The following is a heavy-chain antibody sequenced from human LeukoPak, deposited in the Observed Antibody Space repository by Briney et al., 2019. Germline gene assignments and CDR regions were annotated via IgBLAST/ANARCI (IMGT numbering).Heavy chain of an antibody. CDR2: ISYDGSNK. CDR1: GFTFSSYG. V-gene: IGHV3-30*18. J-gene: IGHJ4*02. CDR3: AKDWNGDEGY. D-gene: IGHD4-17*01. Sequence: GGSLRLSCAASGFTFSSYGMHWVRQAPGKGLEWVAVISYDGSNKYYADSVKGRFTISRDNSKNTLYLQMSSLRAEDTAVYYCAKDWNGDEGYWGQGTLVTVSS.